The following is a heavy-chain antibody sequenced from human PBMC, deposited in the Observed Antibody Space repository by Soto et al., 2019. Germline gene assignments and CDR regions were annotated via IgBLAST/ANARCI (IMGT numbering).Heavy chain of an antibody. CDR2: INAGNGNT. V-gene: IGHV1-3*01. J-gene: IGHJ6*02. D-gene: IGHD3-16*01. CDR1: GFRFNNYV. CDR3: ARLYTFGGVTHYYYGMDV. Sequence: ASVKVSCKASGFRFNNYVIHWVRQAPGQRLEWMGWINAGNGNTKYSQKFQGRVTITRDTSASTAYMELSSLRSEDTAVYYCARLYTFGGVTHYYYGMDVWGQGTTVTVSS.